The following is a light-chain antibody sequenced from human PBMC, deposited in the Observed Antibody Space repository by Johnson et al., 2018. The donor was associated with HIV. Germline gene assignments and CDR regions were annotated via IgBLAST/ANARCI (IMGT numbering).Light chain of an antibody. J-gene: IGLJ1*01. CDR1: SSNIGNNY. CDR2: DND. CDR3: ATWDSSLSAGGV. V-gene: IGLV1-51*01. Sequence: QSVLTQPPSVSAAPGQKVTISCSGSSSNIGNNYVSWYQHLPGTAPKLLIYDNDKRPSGIPDRFSGSKSGTSATLGITGLQTGDEADYYCATWDSSLSAGGVVGTGPKVTVL.